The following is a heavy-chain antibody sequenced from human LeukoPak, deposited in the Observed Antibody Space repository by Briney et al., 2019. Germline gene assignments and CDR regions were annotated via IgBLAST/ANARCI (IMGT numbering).Heavy chain of an antibody. CDR3: ARGRPDIVVVVADQFDY. J-gene: IGHJ4*02. Sequence: GGSLRLSCAASGFNFSSYEMNWVRQAPGKGLEWVSYTSSSGSTMYYADSVKGRFTISRDNAKNSLYLQMNSLRAEDTAVYYCARGRPDIVVVVADQFDYWGQGTLVTVSS. CDR2: TSSSGSTM. D-gene: IGHD2-15*01. CDR1: GFNFSSYE. V-gene: IGHV3-48*03.